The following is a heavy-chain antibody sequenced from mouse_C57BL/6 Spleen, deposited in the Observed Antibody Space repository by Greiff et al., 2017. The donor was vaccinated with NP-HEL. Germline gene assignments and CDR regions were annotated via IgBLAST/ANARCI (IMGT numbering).Heavy chain of an antibody. D-gene: IGHD5-5*01. CDR2: IHPNSGST. Sequence: QVQLQQSGAELVKPGASVKLSCKASGYTFTSYWMHWVKQRPGQGLEWIGMIHPNSGSTNYNEKFKSKATLTVDKSSSTAYMQLSSLTSEDSAVYYCARDYQGEFAYWGQRTLVTVAA. V-gene: IGHV1-64*01. J-gene: IGHJ3*01. CDR1: GYTFTSYW. CDR3: ARDYQGEFAY.